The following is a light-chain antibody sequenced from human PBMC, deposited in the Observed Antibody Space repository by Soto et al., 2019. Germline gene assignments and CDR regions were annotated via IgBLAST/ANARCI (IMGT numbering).Light chain of an antibody. J-gene: IGKJ1*01. CDR1: QSVSKY. CDR3: QQYGGSPQT. CDR2: GAS. Sequence: EIVLTQSPGTLALSPGEGATLSCRASQSVSKYLAWYQQKPGQAPWLLIYGASSRATGIPDSFSGSGSGTDFTLTISRLEPEDFAVYYCQQYGGSPQTFGQGTKVEIK. V-gene: IGKV3-20*01.